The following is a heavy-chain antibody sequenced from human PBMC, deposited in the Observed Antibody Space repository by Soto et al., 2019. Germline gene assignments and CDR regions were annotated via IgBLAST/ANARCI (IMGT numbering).Heavy chain of an antibody. CDR3: ARDVSSDTTGFRGYDL. V-gene: IGHV1-69*01. Sequence: QLHLVQSGAEVKKAGSSVKVSCKASGGTVSSYAITWVRQAPGKGLEWMGVFIPIFVSAHYAPKFQGRITITADESTRTACMELSGLTSEDTAIYYCARDVSSDTTGFRGYDLWGQGTQVTVSS. D-gene: IGHD3-10*01. CDR1: GGTVSSYA. J-gene: IGHJ4*02. CDR2: FIPIFVSA.